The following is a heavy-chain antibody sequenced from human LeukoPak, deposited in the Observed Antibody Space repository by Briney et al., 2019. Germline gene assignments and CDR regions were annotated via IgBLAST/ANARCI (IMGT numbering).Heavy chain of an antibody. Sequence: GGSLRLSCVASGFSFSSYGFHWVRQAPGKGLEWLTVIWYDESHKFYADPVKGRFTISKDNSKNTVYLEMNSLRAEDTATYYCAREGGAKDAFDIWGQGTMVTVSS. J-gene: IGHJ3*02. D-gene: IGHD1-26*01. CDR2: IWYDESHK. CDR1: GFSFSSYG. CDR3: AREGGAKDAFDI. V-gene: IGHV3-33*01.